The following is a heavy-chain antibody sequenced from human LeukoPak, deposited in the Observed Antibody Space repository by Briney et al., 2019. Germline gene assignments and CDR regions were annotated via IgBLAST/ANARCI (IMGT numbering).Heavy chain of an antibody. CDR3: ARVESRGYSYGFSVDY. CDR1: GFTFSSYA. J-gene: IGHJ4*02. V-gene: IGHV3-30*04. CDR2: ISYDGSNK. D-gene: IGHD5-18*01. Sequence: HPGRSLRLSCAASGFTFSSYAMHWVRQAPGKGLEWVAVISYDGSNKYYADSVKGRFTISRDNSKNTLDLQMNSLRAGDTAVYFCARVESRGYSYGFSVDYWGQGTLVTVSS.